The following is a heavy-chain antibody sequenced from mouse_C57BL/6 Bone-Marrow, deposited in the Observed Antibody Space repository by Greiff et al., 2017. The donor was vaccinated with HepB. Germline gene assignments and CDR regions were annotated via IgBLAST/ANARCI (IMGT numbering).Heavy chain of an antibody. D-gene: IGHD1-1*01. J-gene: IGHJ2*01. Sequence: VKLKESGAELARPGASVKLSCKASGYTFTSYGISWVKQRTGQGLEWIGEIYPRSGNTYYNEKFKGKATLTADKSSSTAYMELRSLTSEDSAVYFCARSPYYGSRDFDYWGQGTTLTVSS. CDR3: ARSPYYGSRDFDY. CDR1: GYTFTSYG. CDR2: IYPRSGNT. V-gene: IGHV1-81*01.